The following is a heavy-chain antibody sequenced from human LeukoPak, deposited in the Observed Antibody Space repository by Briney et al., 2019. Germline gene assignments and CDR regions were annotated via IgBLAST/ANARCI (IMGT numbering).Heavy chain of an antibody. CDR1: GFXFSSYG. Sequence: GGSLRLSCAASGFXFSSYGIHWVRQAPGKGQEWVAVIWYDGSKKYYADSVKGRFTISRDNSKNTLYLQMNSLRAEDTAVYYCARGRNYDSSAYVFDIWGQGTTVTVSS. CDR3: ARGRNYDSSAYVFDI. CDR2: IWYDGSKK. V-gene: IGHV3-33*01. J-gene: IGHJ3*02. D-gene: IGHD3-22*01.